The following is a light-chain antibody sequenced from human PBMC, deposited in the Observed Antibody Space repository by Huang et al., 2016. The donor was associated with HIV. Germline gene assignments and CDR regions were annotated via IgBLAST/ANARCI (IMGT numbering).Light chain of an antibody. CDR2: WAS. CDR3: QQYYTVPRT. CDR1: QSVLCHSNNKNC. J-gene: IGKJ1*01. V-gene: IGKV4-1*01. Sequence: DIVLTQSPDSLAVSLGERATIRCKSSQSVLCHSNNKNCLAWYQQKPRQAPKLLIHWASIREYGVADRFSGSGSGTNFTLTISSLQAEDVALYYCQQYYTVPRTFGQGTQVEI.